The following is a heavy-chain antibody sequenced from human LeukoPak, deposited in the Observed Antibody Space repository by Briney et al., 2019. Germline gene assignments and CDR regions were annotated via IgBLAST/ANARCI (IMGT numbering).Heavy chain of an antibody. V-gene: IGHV3-7*01. CDR2: INQDGSEK. CDR3: ADPPSDF. Sequence: PGVSLRLSCATSGFNFNSKWMTWVRQAPGKGLEWVANINQDGSEKYHGDSVKGRFTISRDNAKSSLFLEMSSLRAEDTAVYYCADPPSDFWGQGTLVAVSS. J-gene: IGHJ4*02. CDR1: GFNFNSKW.